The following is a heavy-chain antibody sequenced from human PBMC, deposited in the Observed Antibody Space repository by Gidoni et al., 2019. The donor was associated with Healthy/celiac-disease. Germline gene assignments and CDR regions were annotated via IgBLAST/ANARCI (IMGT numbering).Heavy chain of an antibody. CDR2: MYYSGSH. V-gene: IGHV4-39*07. J-gene: IGHJ4*02. CDR1: GGPMPTCGHY. D-gene: IGHD3-3*01. CDR3: VRVSRDFGVLTID. Sequence: QLQLQESGPGLVKPSETLSLMCSVSGGPMPTCGHYWGWIRQPPGKGLEWIGSMYYSGSHSYSPSLESRVTISVDMSKSHFSLKLTSVTAADTAVYYCVRVSRDFGVLTIDWGQGTLVTVSS.